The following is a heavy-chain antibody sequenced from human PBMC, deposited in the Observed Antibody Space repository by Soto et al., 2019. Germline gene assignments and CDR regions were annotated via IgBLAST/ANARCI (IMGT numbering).Heavy chain of an antibody. CDR2: INPNSGGT. Sequence: ASVKVSCKASGYTFTGYYMHWVRQAPGQGLEWMGWINPNSGGTNYAQKFQGRVTMTRDTSISTAYMELSRLRSDDTAVYYCASRKDTAMVRRSDYWGQGTLVTVSS. CDR1: GYTFTGYY. V-gene: IGHV1-2*02. D-gene: IGHD5-18*01. J-gene: IGHJ4*02. CDR3: ASRKDTAMVRRSDY.